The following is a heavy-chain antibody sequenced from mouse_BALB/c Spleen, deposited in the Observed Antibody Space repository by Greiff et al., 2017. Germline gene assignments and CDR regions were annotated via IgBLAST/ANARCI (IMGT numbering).Heavy chain of an antibody. CDR2: INPSNGRT. V-gene: IGHV1S81*02. J-gene: IGHJ4*01. CDR3: ARSEGGNYYAMDY. Sequence: QVQLKQPGAELVKPGASVKLSCKASGYTFTSYWMHWVKQRPGQGLEWIGEINPSNGRTNYNEKFKSKATLTVDKSSSTAYMQLSSLTSEDSAVYYGARSEGGNYYAMDYWGQGTSVTVSS. CDR1: GYTFTSYW.